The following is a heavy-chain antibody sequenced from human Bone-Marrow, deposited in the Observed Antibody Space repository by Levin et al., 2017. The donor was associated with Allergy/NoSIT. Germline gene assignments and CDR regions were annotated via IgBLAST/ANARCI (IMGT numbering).Heavy chain of an antibody. CDR3: ARLGRVAAAGTYNYHSMDV. CDR2: IYYSGTT. D-gene: IGHD6-13*01. CDR1: GASISGYY. J-gene: IGHJ6*03. V-gene: IGHV4-59*01. Sequence: SETLSLTCTVSGASISGYYWSWIRQPPGRGLEWIGYIYYSGTTNYNPSLKSRLTISVDMSKNQFFLTLNSVTAADSAVYYCARLGRVAAAGTYNYHSMDVWGKGTTVTISS.